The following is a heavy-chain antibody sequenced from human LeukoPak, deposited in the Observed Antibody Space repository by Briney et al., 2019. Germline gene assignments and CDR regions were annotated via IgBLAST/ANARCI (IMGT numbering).Heavy chain of an antibody. Sequence: ASVKVSCKVSGYTLTELSMHWVRQAPGKGLEWMGGFDPEDGETIYAQKFQGRVTMTEDTSTDTVYMELSSLRSEDTAVYYCATESNRFGELPHWGQGTLVTVSS. V-gene: IGHV1-24*01. CDR2: FDPEDGET. D-gene: IGHD3-10*01. CDR3: ATESNRFGELPH. CDR1: GYTLTELS. J-gene: IGHJ4*02.